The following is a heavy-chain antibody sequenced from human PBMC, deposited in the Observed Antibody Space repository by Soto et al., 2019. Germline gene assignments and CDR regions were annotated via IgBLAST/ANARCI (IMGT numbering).Heavy chain of an antibody. CDR1: GGTFSSYT. Sequence: GASVKVSCKASGGTFSSYTISWVRQAPGQGLEWMGRIIPILGIANYAQKFQGRVTITADKSTSTAYMELSSLRSEDTAVYYCARGLVTHMGSFDYWGQGTLVTVSS. CDR3: ARGLVTHMGSFDY. D-gene: IGHD3-9*01. V-gene: IGHV1-69*02. J-gene: IGHJ4*02. CDR2: IIPILGIA.